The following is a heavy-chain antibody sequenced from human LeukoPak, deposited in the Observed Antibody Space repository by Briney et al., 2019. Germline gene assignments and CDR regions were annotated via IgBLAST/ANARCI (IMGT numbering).Heavy chain of an antibody. Sequence: SETLSLTCTVSGGSISSGGYYWSWIRQPPGKGLEWIGYIYHSGSTYYNPSLKSRVTISVDRSKNQFSLKLSSVTAADTAVYYCARYGDSNPWWGRGTLVTVSS. V-gene: IGHV4-30-2*01. CDR3: ARYGDSNPW. D-gene: IGHD4-11*01. CDR2: IYHSGST. CDR1: GGSISSGGYY. J-gene: IGHJ4*02.